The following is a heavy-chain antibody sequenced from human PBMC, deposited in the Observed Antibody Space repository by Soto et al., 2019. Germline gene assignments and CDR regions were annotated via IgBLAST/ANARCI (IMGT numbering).Heavy chain of an antibody. Sequence: SETLSLTCTVSGGPISSSSYYWGWIRQPPGKGLEWIGSIYYSGSTYYNPSLKSRVTISVDTSKNQFSLKLSSVTAADTAVYYCARHSLLNYDFWSGYLGEGNWFDPWGQGTLVTVSS. D-gene: IGHD3-3*01. V-gene: IGHV4-39*01. CDR3: ARHSLLNYDFWSGYLGEGNWFDP. J-gene: IGHJ5*02. CDR2: IYYSGST. CDR1: GGPISSSSYY.